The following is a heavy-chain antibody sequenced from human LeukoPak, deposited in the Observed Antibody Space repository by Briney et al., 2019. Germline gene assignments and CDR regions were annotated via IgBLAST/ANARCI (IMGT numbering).Heavy chain of an antibody. CDR2: ISSSSTYI. D-gene: IGHD3-10*01. V-gene: IGHV3-11*06. J-gene: IGHJ3*02. CDR1: GFTFSDYY. Sequence: PGGSLRLSCAASGFTFSDYYMTWIRQAPGKGLEWVSSISSSSTYIYYADSVKGRFTISRDNAKNSLYLQMNSLRAEDTAVYYCARDRSRGLLDAFDIWGQGTMVTVSS. CDR3: ARDRSRGLLDAFDI.